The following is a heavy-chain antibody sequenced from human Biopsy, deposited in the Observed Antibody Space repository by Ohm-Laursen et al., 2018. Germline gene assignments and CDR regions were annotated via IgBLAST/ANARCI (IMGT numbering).Heavy chain of an antibody. CDR1: GFPVSDYY. Sequence: GSLRLSCAASGFPVSDYYMSWIRQAPGRGLEWVSDINSSGSTKYHAESVKGRFTISRDNAMNSVYLQMNSLRGGDTAVYYCARAVGIAAAPIDYGAREPWSPSPQ. D-gene: IGHD2-15*01. V-gene: IGHV3-11*01. CDR2: INSSGSTK. J-gene: IGHJ4*02. CDR3: ARAVGIAAAPIDY.